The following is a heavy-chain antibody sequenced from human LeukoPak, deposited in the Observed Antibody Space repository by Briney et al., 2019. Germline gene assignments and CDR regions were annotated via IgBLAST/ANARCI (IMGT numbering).Heavy chain of an antibody. V-gene: IGHV3-48*03. D-gene: IGHD3-22*01. CDR2: ISSSGSTI. Sequence: PGGSLRLSCAASGFTFSSYEMNWVRQAPGKGLEWVSYISSSGSTIYYADSVKGRFTISRDNAKNSLYLQMNSLRAEDTAVYYCARDRHWGDDSSGYYTEVASLLEYWRQGTLV. CDR1: GFTFSSYE. J-gene: IGHJ4*02. CDR3: ARDRHWGDDSSGYYTEVASLLEY.